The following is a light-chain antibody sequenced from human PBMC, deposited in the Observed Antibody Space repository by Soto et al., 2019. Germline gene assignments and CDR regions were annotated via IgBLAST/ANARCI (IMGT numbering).Light chain of an antibody. CDR1: SSDIGGYDY. Sequence: QSVLTQPASVSGSPGQSITISCTVTSSDIGGYDYVSWYQHHPGKAPKFIIYGVTNRPSGVSHRFSGSKSANTASLTISGLQAEDEADYYCTSYTSSSTHVFGTGTKVTLL. CDR2: GVT. CDR3: TSYTSSSTHV. V-gene: IGLV2-14*01. J-gene: IGLJ1*01.